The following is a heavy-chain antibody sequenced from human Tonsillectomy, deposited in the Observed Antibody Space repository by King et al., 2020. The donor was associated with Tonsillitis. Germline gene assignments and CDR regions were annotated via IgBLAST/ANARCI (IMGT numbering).Heavy chain of an antibody. J-gene: IGHJ1*01. CDR1: GYTFTGYY. V-gene: IGHV1-2*02. D-gene: IGHD6-19*01. Sequence: VQLVESGAEVKKPGASVKVSCKASGYTFTGYYMHWVRQAPGQGLEWMGWINPNSGGTNYAQKFQGRVTMTRDTSISTAYMELSRLRSDDTAVYYCARERQWLVAYFQHWGQGTLVTVSS. CDR2: INPNSGGT. CDR3: ARERQWLVAYFQH.